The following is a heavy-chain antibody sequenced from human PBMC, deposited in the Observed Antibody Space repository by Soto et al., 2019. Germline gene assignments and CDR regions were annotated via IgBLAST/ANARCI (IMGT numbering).Heavy chain of an antibody. CDR2: ISYDGSNK. V-gene: IGHV3-30*18. J-gene: IGHJ4*02. CDR3: AKGGGYSYGYIIDY. CDR1: GFTFSIYG. D-gene: IGHD5-18*01. Sequence: GGSLRLSFAASGFTFSIYGMHWVRQAPGKGLEWVAVISYDGSNKYYADSVKGRFTISRDNSKNTLYLQMNSLRAEDTAVYYCAKGGGYSYGYIIDYWGQGTLVTVS.